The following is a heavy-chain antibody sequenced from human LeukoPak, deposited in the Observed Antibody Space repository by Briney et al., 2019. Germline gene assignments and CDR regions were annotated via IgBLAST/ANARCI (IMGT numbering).Heavy chain of an antibody. Sequence: PSETLSLXCAVSGYSISSGYYWCWIRQPPGKGLEWIGSIYHSGSTYYNPSLKSRVTISVDTSKNQFSLKLSSVTAADTTVYYCARRKQQPATFDYWGQGTLVTVSS. D-gene: IGHD6-13*01. CDR2: IYHSGST. CDR3: ARRKQQPATFDY. J-gene: IGHJ4*02. V-gene: IGHV4-38-2*01. CDR1: GYSISSGYY.